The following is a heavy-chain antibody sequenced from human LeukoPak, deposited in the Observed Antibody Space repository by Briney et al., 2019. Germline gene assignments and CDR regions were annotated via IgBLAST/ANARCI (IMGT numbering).Heavy chain of an antibody. CDR1: GFTFSSYG. CDR2: IRYDGSNK. J-gene: IGHJ4*02. Sequence: PGGSLRLSCAASGFTFSSYGMHWVRRAPGKGLEWVAFIRYDGSNKYYADSVKGRFTISRDNSKNTLYLQMNSLRAEDTAVYYCAKGLSYYDSSGYYYPRGFFDYWGQGTLVTVSS. D-gene: IGHD3-22*01. CDR3: AKGLSYYDSSGYYYPRGFFDY. V-gene: IGHV3-30*02.